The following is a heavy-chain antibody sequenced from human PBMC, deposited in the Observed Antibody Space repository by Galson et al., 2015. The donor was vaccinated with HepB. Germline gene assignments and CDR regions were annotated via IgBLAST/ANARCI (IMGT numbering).Heavy chain of an antibody. Sequence: LSLTCTVSGYSISSGYYWGWTRQPPGKGLEWIGSIYHSGSTYYNPSLKSRVTISVDTSKNQFTLKLSSVTAADTAVYYCAREGVDGTMIVVVRSDYWGQGTLVTVSS. CDR2: IYHSGST. V-gene: IGHV4-38-2*02. J-gene: IGHJ4*02. CDR1: GYSISSGYY. D-gene: IGHD3-22*01. CDR3: AREGVDGTMIVVVRSDY.